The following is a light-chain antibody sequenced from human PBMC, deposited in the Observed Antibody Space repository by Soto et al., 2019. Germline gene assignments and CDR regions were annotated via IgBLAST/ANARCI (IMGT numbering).Light chain of an antibody. J-gene: IGKJ1*01. CDR3: QQYDSSPRT. CDR2: GVS. CDR1: QSVSSSY. V-gene: IGKV3-20*01. Sequence: IVLTQSPGTLSLSQGERATLSCRASQSVSSSYLAWYQQKPGQAPRLLIYGVSSRATGIPDRFSGSGSGTDFTLTISRLEPEDLAVYYCQQYDSSPRTFGQGTKVDIK.